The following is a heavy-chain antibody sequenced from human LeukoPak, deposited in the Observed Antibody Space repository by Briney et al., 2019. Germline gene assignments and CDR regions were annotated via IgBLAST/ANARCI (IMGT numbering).Heavy chain of an antibody. J-gene: IGHJ5*02. CDR1: GGSFSGYY. CDR2: INHSGST. Sequence: SETLSLTCAVYGGSFSGYYWSWIRQPPGKGLEWIGEINHSGSTNYNPSLKSRVTISVDTSKNQFSLKLSSVTAADTAVYYCARAPGYSSSSGGLDPWGQGTLVTVSS. CDR3: ARAPGYSSSSGGLDP. D-gene: IGHD6-6*01. V-gene: IGHV4-34*01.